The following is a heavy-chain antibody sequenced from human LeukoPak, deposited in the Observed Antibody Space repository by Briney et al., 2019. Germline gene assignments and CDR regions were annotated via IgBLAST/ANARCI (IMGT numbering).Heavy chain of an antibody. V-gene: IGHV4-4*07. CDR3: ATPGSSFDYYHYIDV. CDR2: MYTSGDT. D-gene: IGHD3-10*01. Sequence: SETLSLTCTVSGVSVIPYYWSWIRQPAGEGPEWIGRMYTSGDTAYNPSLRSRVTMSIDTSKNQFSLKLSSVTAADTAVYYCATPGSSFDYYHYIDVWGKGTTVTVSS. CDR1: GVSVIPYY. J-gene: IGHJ6*03.